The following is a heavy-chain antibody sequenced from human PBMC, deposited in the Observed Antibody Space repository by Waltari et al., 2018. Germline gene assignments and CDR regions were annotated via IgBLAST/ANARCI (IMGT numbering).Heavy chain of an antibody. Sequence: QVQLQESGPGLVKPSETLSLTCTVSGGSISSYYWSWIRQPAGKGLEWIGRIYTSGSTNYNPSLKRRVTMSVDTSKNQFSLKLSSVTAADTAVYYCARDFYDFWSGYLYYFDYWGQGTLVTVSS. CDR3: ARDFYDFWSGYLYYFDY. CDR1: GGSISSYY. V-gene: IGHV4-4*07. D-gene: IGHD3-3*01. CDR2: IYTSGST. J-gene: IGHJ4*02.